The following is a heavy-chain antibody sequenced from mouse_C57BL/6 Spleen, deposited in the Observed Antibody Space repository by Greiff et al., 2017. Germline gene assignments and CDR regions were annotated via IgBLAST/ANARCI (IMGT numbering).Heavy chain of an antibody. J-gene: IGHJ3*01. D-gene: IGHD2-4*01. CDR1: GYTFTSYW. CDR2: IDPSDSYT. CDR3: ANDYGAY. V-gene: IGHV1-59*01. Sequence: VKLQQPGAELVRPGTSVKLSCKASGYTFTSYWMHWVKQRPGQGLEWIGVIDPSDSYTNYNQKFKGKATLTVDTSSSTAYMQLSSLTSEDSAVYYCANDYGAYWGQGTLVTVSA.